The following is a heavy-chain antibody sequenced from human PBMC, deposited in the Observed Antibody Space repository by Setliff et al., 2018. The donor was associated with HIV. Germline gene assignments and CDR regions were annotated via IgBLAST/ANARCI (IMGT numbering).Heavy chain of an antibody. CDR1: GGSFSGYD. D-gene: IGHD3-3*01. CDR2: INHSGST. Sequence: SETLSLTCAVYGGSFSGYDWSWIRQPPGKGLEWIGEINHSGSTNYNPSLKSRVTISVDTSKNQFSLKLYSVTAADTAVYYCARHANYDFWSGYWGYYFDYWGQGTLVTVSS. J-gene: IGHJ4*02. CDR3: ARHANYDFWSGYWGYYFDY. V-gene: IGHV4-34*01.